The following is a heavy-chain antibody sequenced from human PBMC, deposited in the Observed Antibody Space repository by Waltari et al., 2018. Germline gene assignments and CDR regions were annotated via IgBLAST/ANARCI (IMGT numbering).Heavy chain of an antibody. CDR1: GYTFTGYY. J-gene: IGHJ6*03. CDR3: ARVVPAAPPFSYYYYMDV. V-gene: IGHV1-2*06. Sequence: QVQLVQSGAEVKKPGASVKVSCKASGYTFTGYYMHWVRQAPGQGLEWMGRINPSSGGTNYAQKFQGRVTMTRDTSISTAYMELSRLRSDDTAVYYCARVVPAAPPFSYYYYMDVWGKGTTVTVSS. D-gene: IGHD2-2*01. CDR2: INPSSGGT.